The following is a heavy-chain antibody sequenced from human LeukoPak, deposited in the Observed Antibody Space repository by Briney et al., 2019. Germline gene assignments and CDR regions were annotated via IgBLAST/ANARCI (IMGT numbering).Heavy chain of an antibody. CDR3: AGLIFGAHMDV. D-gene: IGHD3-3*01. Sequence: SETLSLTCTVSGGSISSYYWSWIRQPPGKGLEWIGYIYYSGSTNYNPSLKSRVTISVDTSKNQFSLKLSSVTAADAAVYYCAGLIFGAHMDVWGKGTTVTVSS. CDR2: IYYSGST. V-gene: IGHV4-59*01. J-gene: IGHJ6*03. CDR1: GGSISSYY.